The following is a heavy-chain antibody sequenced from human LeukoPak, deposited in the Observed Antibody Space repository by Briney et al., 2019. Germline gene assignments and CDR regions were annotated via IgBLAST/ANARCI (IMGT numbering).Heavy chain of an antibody. CDR1: GFTVSSNY. D-gene: IGHD3-10*01. Sequence: GGSLRLSCAASGFTVSSNYMSWVRQAPGRGLEWVSVIYSGGSTYYADSVKGRFTISRDNSKNTPYLQMNSLRVEDTAVYYCARDSRGSYGSGSYSYYWGQGTLVTVSS. CDR3: ARDSRGSYGSGSYSYY. V-gene: IGHV3-53*05. CDR2: IYSGGST. J-gene: IGHJ4*02.